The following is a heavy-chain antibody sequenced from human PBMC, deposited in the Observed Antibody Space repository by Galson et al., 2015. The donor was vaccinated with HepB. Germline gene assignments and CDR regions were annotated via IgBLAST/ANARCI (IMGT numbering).Heavy chain of an antibody. CDR2: IDWDVDK. CDR1: GFSLSTSGMC. J-gene: IGHJ4*02. V-gene: IGHV2-70*12. Sequence: PALVKPTQTLTLTCTFSGFSLSTSGMCVSWIRQPPGKALEWLALIDWDVDKYYSTSLKTRLTISKDTSKNQVVLTMTNMDPVDTATYYCAHRRWLQFSPDFDYWGQGTLVTVSS. CDR3: AHRRWLQFSPDFDY. D-gene: IGHD5-24*01.